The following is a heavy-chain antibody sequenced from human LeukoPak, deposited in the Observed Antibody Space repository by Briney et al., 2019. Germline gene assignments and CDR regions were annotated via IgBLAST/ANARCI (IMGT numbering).Heavy chain of an antibody. J-gene: IGHJ4*02. CDR3: GKGNTASRPGFVD. Sequence: GGSLRLSGAASGLTFTNYEMSWVRPARGKGLEWLSSISGSGDSVFYADSVKGRFTISRDNSLNTLHLQMNSLRAEDTAFYYCGKGNTASRPGFVDWGQGTLVTVSS. CDR2: ISGSGDSV. CDR1: GLTFTNYE. D-gene: IGHD5-18*01. V-gene: IGHV3-23*01.